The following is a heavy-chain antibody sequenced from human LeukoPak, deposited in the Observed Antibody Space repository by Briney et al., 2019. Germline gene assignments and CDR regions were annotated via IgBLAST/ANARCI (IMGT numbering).Heavy chain of an antibody. CDR1: GYTFTSYA. D-gene: IGHD1-14*01. CDR2: INTNTGNP. J-gene: IGHJ5*02. CDR3: ARGRYLKDLHHLSRRPRFDQ. Sequence: GASVKVSCKASGYTFTSYAMNWVRQAPGQGLEWMGWINTNTGNPTYAQGFTGRFVVSLDTSVSTAYLQISSLKAEHTAVYYCARGRYLKDLHHLSRRPRFDQWGQGTLVTVSS. V-gene: IGHV7-4-1*02.